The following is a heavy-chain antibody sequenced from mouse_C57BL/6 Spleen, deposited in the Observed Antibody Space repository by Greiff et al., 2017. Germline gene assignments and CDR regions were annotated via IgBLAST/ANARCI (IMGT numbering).Heavy chain of an antibody. Sequence: QVQLQQPGAELVKPGASVKLSCKASGYTFTSYWMHWVKQRPGQGLEWIGMIHPNSGSTNYNEKFKSKATLTVDNPSSTAYMQLSSLTSEDSAVYYCARSDYGSPYAMDYWGQGTSVTVSA. CDR1: GYTFTSYW. CDR3: ARSDYGSPYAMDY. J-gene: IGHJ4*01. CDR2: IHPNSGST. D-gene: IGHD2-2*01. V-gene: IGHV1-64*01.